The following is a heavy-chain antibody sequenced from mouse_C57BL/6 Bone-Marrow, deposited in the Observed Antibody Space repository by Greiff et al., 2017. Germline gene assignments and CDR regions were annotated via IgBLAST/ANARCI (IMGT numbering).Heavy chain of an antibody. CDR1: GYTFTSYG. CDR3: ARSIRTGPYWYFDV. CDR2: IYPRSGNT. D-gene: IGHD4-1*01. J-gene: IGHJ1*03. V-gene: IGHV1-81*01. Sequence: VQLQQSGAELARPGASVKLSCKASGYTFTSYGISWVKKRTGQGLEWIGEIYPRSGNTYYNEKFKGKATLTADKSSSTAYMELRSLTSEDSAVYFCARSIRTGPYWYFDVWGTGTTVTVSS.